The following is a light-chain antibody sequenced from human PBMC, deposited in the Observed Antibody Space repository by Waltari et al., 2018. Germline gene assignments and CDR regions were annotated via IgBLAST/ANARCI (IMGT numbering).Light chain of an antibody. CDR3: QQAASFPLT. CDR1: QGIRSS. J-gene: IGKJ4*01. CDR2: AAS. V-gene: IGKV1D-12*01. Sequence: DIQMTQSPSSVSASVGDRVNITCRASQGIRSSLAWFQQKPGKAPNLLIYAASSLQSGVPSRFSGSGSGTDFTLTISSLQPEDFATYYCQQAASFPLTFGGGTKVEIK.